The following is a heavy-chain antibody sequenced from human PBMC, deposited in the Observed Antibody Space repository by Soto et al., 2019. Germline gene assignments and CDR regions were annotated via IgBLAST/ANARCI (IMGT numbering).Heavy chain of an antibody. CDR3: ARGGQWDFLSDY. D-gene: IGHD1-26*01. Sequence: QVQLVQSGAEVKKPGASVKVSCMASGYTFTRYYINWVRQAPGQGLEWMGWVSAYIGNKHHKQKLRGRVSLSTDTSTSTAYMELRSMRSDDTAVYFCARGGQWDFLSDYWGQGTLVTVSS. CDR1: GYTFTRYY. V-gene: IGHV1-18*01. CDR2: VSAYIGNK. J-gene: IGHJ4*02.